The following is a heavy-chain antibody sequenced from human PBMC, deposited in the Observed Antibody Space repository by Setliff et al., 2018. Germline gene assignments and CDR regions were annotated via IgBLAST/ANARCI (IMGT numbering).Heavy chain of an antibody. CDR2: IIPIFGTA. CDR1: GCTFSSYA. V-gene: IGHV1-69*05. Sequence: ASVKVSCKASGCTFSSYAISWVRQAPGQGLEWMGGIIPIFGTANYAQKFQGRVTITTDESTSTAYMELSSLRSEDTAVYYCARDRIPISSWYGLNCFDPWGQGTLVTVSS. CDR3: ARDRIPISSWYGLNCFDP. J-gene: IGHJ5*02. D-gene: IGHD6-13*01.